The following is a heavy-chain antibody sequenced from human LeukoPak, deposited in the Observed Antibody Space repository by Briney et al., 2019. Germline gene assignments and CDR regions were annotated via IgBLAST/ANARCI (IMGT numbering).Heavy chain of an antibody. V-gene: IGHV4-59*08. J-gene: IGHJ5*02. D-gene: IGHD2-15*01. CDR2: ISDSGST. CDR1: GGSITNYN. CDR3: ARRRVGDLTVGSDTWFDP. Sequence: PSETLSLTCTVSGGSITNYNWNWIRQPPGKGLEWIAYISDSGSTNYNPSLQSRVTISVDTSNNQFSLKLYSVTASDTAVYYCARRRVGDLTVGSDTWFDPWGQGALVTVSS.